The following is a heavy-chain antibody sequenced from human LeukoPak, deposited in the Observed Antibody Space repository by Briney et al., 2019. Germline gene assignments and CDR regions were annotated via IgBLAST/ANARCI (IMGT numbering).Heavy chain of an antibody. CDR1: GFTFDDYA. J-gene: IGHJ4*02. D-gene: IGHD3-10*01. CDR2: ISWNSDTI. V-gene: IGHV3-9*01. Sequence: GGSLRLSCAASGFTFDDYAMHWVRQAPGKGLEWVSGISWNSDTIGYADSVKGRFTISRDNAKNSLYLQMNSLRVEDTAVYYCAKVAKYYYGSETYYFFEHWGQGTPVTASS. CDR3: AKVAKYYYGSETYYFFEH.